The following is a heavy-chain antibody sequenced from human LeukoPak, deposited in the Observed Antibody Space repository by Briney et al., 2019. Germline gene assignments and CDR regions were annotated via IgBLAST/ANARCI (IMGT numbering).Heavy chain of an antibody. CDR2: IWYDGSNK. J-gene: IGHJ4*02. CDR3: ARGSPLYNFNIPLDY. D-gene: IGHD1-20*01. CDR1: GFTFSSYG. V-gene: IGHV3-33*01. Sequence: PGGSLRLSCAASGFTFSSYGMHWVRQAPGKGLEWVAVIWYDGSNKYYADSVKGRFTVSRDNSKNTLYLQMNSLRAEDTAVYYCARGSPLYNFNIPLDYWGQGTLVTVSS.